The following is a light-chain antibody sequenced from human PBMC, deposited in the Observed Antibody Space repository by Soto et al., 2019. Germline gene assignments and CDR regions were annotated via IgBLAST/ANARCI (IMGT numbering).Light chain of an antibody. CDR1: SSNIGSNY. CDR2: RNS. J-gene: IGLJ2*01. Sequence: QAVVTQPPSASGTPGQRVTISCSGSSSNIGSNYVYWYQQLPGTVPQLLIYRNSERPSGVPDRFSGSKSGTSASLAISGLRSEDEADYDWAAWDDSLSGVVFGGGTQLTVL. V-gene: IGLV1-47*01. CDR3: AAWDDSLSGVV.